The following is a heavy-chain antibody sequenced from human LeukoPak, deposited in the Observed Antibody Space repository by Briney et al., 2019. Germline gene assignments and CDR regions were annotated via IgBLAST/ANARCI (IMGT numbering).Heavy chain of an antibody. V-gene: IGHV1-18*04. D-gene: IGHD3-3*01. Sequence: ASVKVSCKASGYTFTGYYMHWVRQAPGQGLEWMGWISAYNGNTNYAQKPQGRVTMTTDTSTSTAYMELSSLRSDDTAVYYCARGNPVDFWSGYTPYYFAYWGQGTLVTVSS. CDR3: ARGNPVDFWSGYTPYYFAY. J-gene: IGHJ4*02. CDR1: GYTFTGYY. CDR2: ISAYNGNT.